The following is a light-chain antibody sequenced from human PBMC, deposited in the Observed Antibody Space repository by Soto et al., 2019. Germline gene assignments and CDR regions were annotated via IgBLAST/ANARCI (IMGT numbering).Light chain of an antibody. CDR1: QSVSSSY. J-gene: IGKJ5*01. CDR3: QQYGSSRPIT. Sequence: EIVLTQSPGTLSLSPGERATLSCRASQSVSSSYLAWYQQKPGQAPRLLIYGASSRATGIPDRFSGSGSGTDFTLTISRLEPEDFAVYYCQQYGSSRPITFGEGTLLQI. CDR2: GAS. V-gene: IGKV3-20*01.